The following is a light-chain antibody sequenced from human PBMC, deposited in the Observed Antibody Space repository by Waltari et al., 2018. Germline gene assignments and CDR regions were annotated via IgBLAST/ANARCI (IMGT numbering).Light chain of an antibody. CDR1: SSNIGSNF. Sequence: QSVLTQPASASGTPGQRVTISCSGSSSNIGSNFVYWYQQFPGTAPKLLSSRNNQRPSGVPDRFSGSKSGTSASLAISGLRSEDAADYYCAAWDDSLNGRVFGGGTKVTVL. J-gene: IGLJ3*02. CDR2: RNN. V-gene: IGLV1-47*01. CDR3: AAWDDSLNGRV.